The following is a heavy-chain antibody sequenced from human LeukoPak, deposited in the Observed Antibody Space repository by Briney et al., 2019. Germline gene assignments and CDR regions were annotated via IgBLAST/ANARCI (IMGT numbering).Heavy chain of an antibody. CDR2: MSPASGNT. J-gene: IGHJ4*02. CDR1: GYTFTSYD. D-gene: IGHD1-7*01. V-gene: IGHV1-8*01. Sequence: GASVTISCKASGYTFTSYDLNWVRRATGQGLEWMGWMSPASGNTGYAQEFQGRVTMTRDTSVSTAYMELNSLRSEDTAVYYCARVVTGTYRGDYWGQGTLVTVSS. CDR3: ARVVTGTYRGDY.